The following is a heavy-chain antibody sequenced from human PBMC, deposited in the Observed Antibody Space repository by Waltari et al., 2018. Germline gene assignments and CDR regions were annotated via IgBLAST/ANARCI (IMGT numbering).Heavy chain of an antibody. CDR2: VSFEETTQ. Sequence: QVHLVESGGGVVQPGGSLRLSCAGSGFNFNDYGIHGVRQAPGKGLEGLAVVSFEETTQYYADSVKGRFTISRDKSMNTVYLEMNSLRPDDTAMYYCASVTGTGYWGQGTLVTVSS. V-gene: IGHV3-30*03. CDR1: GFNFNDYG. D-gene: IGHD1-1*01. CDR3: ASVTGTGY. J-gene: IGHJ4*02.